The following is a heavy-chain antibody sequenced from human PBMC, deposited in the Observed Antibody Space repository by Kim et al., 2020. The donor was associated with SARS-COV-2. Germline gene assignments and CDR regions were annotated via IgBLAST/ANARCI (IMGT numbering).Heavy chain of an antibody. Sequence: GGSLRLSCAASGFTFSSYGMHWVRQAPGKGLEWVAVIWYDGSNKYYADSVKGRFIISRDNSKNTLYLQMNSLRAEDTAVYYCARGGVKVGALGAYFDYWGQGTLVTVSS. CDR2: IWYDGSNK. J-gene: IGHJ4*02. CDR1: GFTFSSYG. CDR3: ARGGVKVGALGAYFDY. V-gene: IGHV3-33*01. D-gene: IGHD1-26*01.